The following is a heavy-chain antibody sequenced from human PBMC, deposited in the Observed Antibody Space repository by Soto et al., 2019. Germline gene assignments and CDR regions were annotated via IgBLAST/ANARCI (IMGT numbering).Heavy chain of an antibody. D-gene: IGHD2-8*01. CDR3: AVLSSRLHDRFDY. Sequence: ASVKVSCKASGYMFTNYYLHWVRQAPGQGLEWMGMINPSGGSTSYAQNFQDRVTMTRDTSTSTVYMEMSSLRSEDTAVYYCAVLSSRLHDRFDYWGQGTLVTVSS. J-gene: IGHJ4*02. V-gene: IGHV1-46*01. CDR1: GYMFTNYY. CDR2: INPSGGST.